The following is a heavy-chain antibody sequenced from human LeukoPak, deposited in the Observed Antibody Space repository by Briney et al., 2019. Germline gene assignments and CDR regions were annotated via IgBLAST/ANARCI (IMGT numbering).Heavy chain of an antibody. Sequence: SETLSLTCNVSGGSISSYYWSWIRQPPGKGLEWIGYIYYSGSTNYNPSLKSRVTISVDTSKNQFSLKLSSVTAADTAVYYCARGGIVATIPDFDYWGQGTLVTVSS. D-gene: IGHD5-12*01. V-gene: IGHV4-59*01. CDR2: IYYSGST. J-gene: IGHJ4*02. CDR1: GGSISSYY. CDR3: ARGGIVATIPDFDY.